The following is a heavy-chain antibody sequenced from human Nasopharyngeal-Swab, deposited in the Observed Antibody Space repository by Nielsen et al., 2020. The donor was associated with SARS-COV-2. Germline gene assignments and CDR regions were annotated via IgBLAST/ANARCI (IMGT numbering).Heavy chain of an antibody. CDR1: GFTFSSYW. D-gene: IGHD3-10*01. CDR3: ARVLLRALGKFGEGYAFDI. Sequence: GESLKISCAASGFTFSSYWMSWVRQAPGKGLEWVANIKQDGGEKNYVDSVKGRFTISRDNAKNSLYLQMNTLRAEDTAVYYCARVLLRALGKFGEGYAFDIWGQGTMVTVSS. V-gene: IGHV3-7*01. CDR2: IKQDGGEK. J-gene: IGHJ3*02.